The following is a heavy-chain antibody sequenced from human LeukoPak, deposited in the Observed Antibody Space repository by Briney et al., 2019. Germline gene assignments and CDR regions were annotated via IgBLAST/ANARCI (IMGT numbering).Heavy chain of an antibody. V-gene: IGHV4-59*01. CDR1: GGSISSFY. CDR3: ARGYGRDGYRTLDY. CDR2: IYYSGST. D-gene: IGHD5-24*01. J-gene: IGHJ4*02. Sequence: SETLSLTCTVSGGSISSFYWSWIRQPPGKGLEWIGYIYYSGSTNYNPSLKSRVTISVDTSKNQFSLKLSSVTAADTAVYYCARGYGRDGYRTLDYWGQGTLVTVSS.